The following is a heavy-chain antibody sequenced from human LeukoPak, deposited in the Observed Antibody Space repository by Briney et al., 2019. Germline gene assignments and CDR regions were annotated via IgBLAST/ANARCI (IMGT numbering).Heavy chain of an antibody. CDR3: AKSEAVAGPLDY. J-gene: IGHJ4*02. V-gene: IGHV3-30*18. CDR2: ISYDGSNK. Sequence: GGSLRLSCAASGFTFSSYGMHWVRQAPGKGLEWVAVISYDGSNKYYADSVKGRFTISRDNSKNMLYLQMNSLRAEDTAVYYCAKSEAVAGPLDYWGQGTLVTVSS. CDR1: GFTFSSYG. D-gene: IGHD6-19*01.